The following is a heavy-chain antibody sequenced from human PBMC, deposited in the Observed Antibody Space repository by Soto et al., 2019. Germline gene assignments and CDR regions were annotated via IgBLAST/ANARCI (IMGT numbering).Heavy chain of an antibody. CDR1: GGTFSSYA. D-gene: IGHD2-15*01. CDR2: IIPIFGTA. Sequence: QVQLVQSGAEVKKPGSSVKVSCKASGGTFSSYAISWVRQAPGQGLEWMGGIIPIFGTAKYAQKVQGRVTITADESTSTAYNELSTLRSEDTAVYYCARDGAYCSGGSCYHNWFDPWGQGTLVTVSS. CDR3: ARDGAYCSGGSCYHNWFDP. J-gene: IGHJ5*02. V-gene: IGHV1-69*12.